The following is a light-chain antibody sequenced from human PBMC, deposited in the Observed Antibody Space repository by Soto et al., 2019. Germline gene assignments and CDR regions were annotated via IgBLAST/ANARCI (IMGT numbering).Light chain of an antibody. CDR1: QGISRW. CDR2: DAS. J-gene: IGKJ5*01. V-gene: IGKV1-5*01. Sequence: DIEMTQSPSTLSASVGDRVTITFRASQGISRWLDWYPQTPGKAPKLLIHDASPLASGVLSQFTSSGAGPPCTCTISIVKSEDVSTYYCHQYHNSPITFGQGTRLEI. CDR3: HQYHNSPIT.